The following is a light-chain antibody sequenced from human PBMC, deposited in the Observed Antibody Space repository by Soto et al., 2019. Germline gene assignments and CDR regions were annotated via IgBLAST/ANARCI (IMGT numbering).Light chain of an antibody. J-gene: IGLJ2*01. CDR1: SSDIGAYNY. CDR3: SSYTSSSTVV. V-gene: IGLV2-14*01. Sequence: QSALTQPASVSGSPGQSITISCTGTSSDIGAYNYVSWYQQHPGKAPKVMIYDVTDRPSGVSNRFSGSKSGYTASLTISGLQAEDEADYYCSSYTSSSTVVFGGGTKVTGL. CDR2: DVT.